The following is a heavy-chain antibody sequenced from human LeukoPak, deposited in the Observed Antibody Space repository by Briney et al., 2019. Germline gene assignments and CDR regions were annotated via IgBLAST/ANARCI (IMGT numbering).Heavy chain of an antibody. J-gene: IGHJ4*02. Sequence: SETLSLTCTVSGGSISNYYWSWIRQPPGKGLEWIGYIYYSGSTNYNPSLKSRVTISIDTSKNQFSLKLSSVTAADTAVYYCAREAPHRNTMFPYYFDYWGQGTLVTVSS. CDR1: GGSISNYY. CDR3: AREAPHRNTMFPYYFDY. D-gene: IGHD3-10*02. CDR2: IYYSGST. V-gene: IGHV4-59*12.